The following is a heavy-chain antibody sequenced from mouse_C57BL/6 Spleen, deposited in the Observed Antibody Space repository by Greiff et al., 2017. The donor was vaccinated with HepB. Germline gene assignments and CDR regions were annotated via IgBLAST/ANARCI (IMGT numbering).Heavy chain of an antibody. J-gene: IGHJ2*01. V-gene: IGHV5-17*01. Sequence: EVKLVESGGGLVKPGGSLKLSCAASGFTFSDYGMHWVRQAPEKGLEWVAYISSGSSTIYYADTVKGRFTISRDNAKNTLFLQLTSLRSEDTAMYYCARPTFNYGSSFFDYWGQGTTLTVSS. CDR3: ARPTFNYGSSFFDY. D-gene: IGHD1-1*01. CDR2: ISSGSSTI. CDR1: GFTFSDYG.